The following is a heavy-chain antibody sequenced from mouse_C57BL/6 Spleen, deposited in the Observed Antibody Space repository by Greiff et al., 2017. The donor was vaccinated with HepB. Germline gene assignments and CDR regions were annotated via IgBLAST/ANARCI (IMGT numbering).Heavy chain of an antibody. CDR2: IDPSDSYT. J-gene: IGHJ2*01. CDR1: GYTFTSYW. CDR3: ARFRDYFDY. V-gene: IGHV1-59*01. Sequence: QVQLKQPGAELVRPGTSVKLSCKASGYTFTSYWMHWVKQRPGQGLEWIGVIDPSDSYTNYNQKFKGKATLTVDTSSSTAYMQLSSLTSEDSAVYYCARFRDYFDYWGQGTTLTVSS.